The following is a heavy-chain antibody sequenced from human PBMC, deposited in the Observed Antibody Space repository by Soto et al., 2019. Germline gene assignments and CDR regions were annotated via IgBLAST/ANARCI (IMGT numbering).Heavy chain of an antibody. CDR1: GFTFSSYA. CDR2: ISYDGSNK. Sequence: QVQLVESGGGVVQPGRSLRLSCAASGFTFSSYAMHWVRQAPGKGLEWVAVISYDGSNKYYADSVKGRFTISRDNSKNTLYLQMNSLRAEDMAVYYCARGTEGYFDYWGQGTLVTVSS. CDR3: ARGTEGYFDY. V-gene: IGHV3-30-3*01. J-gene: IGHJ4*02.